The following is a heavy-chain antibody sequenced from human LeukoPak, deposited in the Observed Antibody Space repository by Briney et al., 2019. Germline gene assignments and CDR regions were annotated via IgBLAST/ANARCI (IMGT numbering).Heavy chain of an antibody. Sequence: AASVKVSCKASGYTFTSYYMHWVRQAPGQRLEWMGWINAGNGNTKYSQKFQGRVTITRDTSASTAYMELSSLRSEDTAVYYCARDGSITMVRGVISYGMDVWGQGTTVTVSS. D-gene: IGHD3-10*01. CDR1: GYTFTSYY. CDR2: INAGNGNT. CDR3: ARDGSITMVRGVISYGMDV. J-gene: IGHJ6*02. V-gene: IGHV1-3*01.